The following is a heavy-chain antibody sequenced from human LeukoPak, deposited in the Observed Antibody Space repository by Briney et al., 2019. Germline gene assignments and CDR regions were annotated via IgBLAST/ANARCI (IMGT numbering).Heavy chain of an antibody. CDR1: GYTFTSYY. V-gene: IGHV1-46*01. CDR3: ARAAVPAAKTRYYYYMDV. CDR2: INPSGGST. D-gene: IGHD2-2*01. Sequence: ASVKVSCKASGYTFTSYYMHWVRQAPGQGLEWMGIINPSGGSTSYAQKFQGRVTMTRDTSTSTAYMELSSLRSEDTAVYYCARAAVPAAKTRYYYYMDVWGKGTTVTISS. J-gene: IGHJ6*03.